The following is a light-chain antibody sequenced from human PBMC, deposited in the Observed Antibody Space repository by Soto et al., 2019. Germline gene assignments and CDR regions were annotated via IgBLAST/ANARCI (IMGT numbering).Light chain of an antibody. V-gene: IGLV2-14*01. Sequence: QSALTQPASVSGSPGQSITISCTGTSSDVGGYNYVSWYQQHPGKAPKLMIYEVTNRPSGVSTRLSGSKSGNTASLIISGLQAEDEADYYCSSYTVISTYVFGTGTKVTV. J-gene: IGLJ1*01. CDR3: SSYTVISTYV. CDR2: EVT. CDR1: SSDVGGYNY.